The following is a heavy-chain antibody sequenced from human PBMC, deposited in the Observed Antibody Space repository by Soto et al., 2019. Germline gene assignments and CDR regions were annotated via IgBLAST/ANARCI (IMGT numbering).Heavy chain of an antibody. CDR2: INHSGST. Sequence: PSDTLSLTCAVYGGSFSGYYWSWIRQPPGKGLEWIGEINHSGSTNYNPSLKSRVTISVDTSKNQFSLKLSSVTAADTAVYYCARERERNDFWSGERPGYYYYYMDVWGKGTTVTVSS. CDR3: ARERERNDFWSGERPGYYYYYMDV. CDR1: GGSFSGYY. V-gene: IGHV4-34*01. D-gene: IGHD3-3*01. J-gene: IGHJ6*03.